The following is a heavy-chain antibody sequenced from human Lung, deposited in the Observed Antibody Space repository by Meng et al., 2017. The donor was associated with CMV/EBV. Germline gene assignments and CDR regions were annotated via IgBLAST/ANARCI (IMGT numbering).Heavy chain of an antibody. D-gene: IGHD2-21*02. CDR1: GGPISSSNW. CDR3: ARVVTALWGYYFDY. CDR2: IYHSGST. Sequence: QGPRQCLGNPSGPLSLTRAGSGGPISSSNWWSWVRQPPGKGLEWIGEIYHSGSTNYNPSLKGRVTISVDKSKNQFSLKLSSVTAADTAVYYCARVVTALWGYYFDYWGQGTLVTVSS. J-gene: IGHJ4*02. V-gene: IGHV4-4*02.